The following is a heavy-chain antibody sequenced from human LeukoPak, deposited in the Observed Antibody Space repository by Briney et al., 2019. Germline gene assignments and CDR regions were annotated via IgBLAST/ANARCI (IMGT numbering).Heavy chain of an antibody. CDR3: ARGGGYYFDY. Sequence: GGSLRLSCAASESTFSDYYMNWIRQASGKGLEWLSYISGSSSHTNYADSVEGRFTISRDNAKNSLYLQMNSLRAEDSAVYYCARGGGYYFDYWGQGTLVTVSS. CDR1: ESTFSDYY. CDR2: ISGSSSHT. D-gene: IGHD6-13*01. J-gene: IGHJ4*02. V-gene: IGHV3-11*05.